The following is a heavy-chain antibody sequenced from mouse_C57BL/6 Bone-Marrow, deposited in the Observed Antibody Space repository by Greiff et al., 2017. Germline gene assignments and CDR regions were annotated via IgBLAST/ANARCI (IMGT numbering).Heavy chain of an antibody. CDR2: IWRGGST. D-gene: IGHD1-1*01. CDR1: GFSLTSYG. V-gene: IGHV2-5*01. J-gene: IGHJ4*01. CDR3: ATNYLFFYYYAMDY. Sequence: QVQLKQSGPGLVQPSQSLSITCTVSGFSLTSYGVHWVRQSPGKGLEWLGVIWRGGSTDYNAAFMSRLSITKDNSKSQVFFKMNSLQAYDTAIYYCATNYLFFYYYAMDYWGQGTSVTVSS.